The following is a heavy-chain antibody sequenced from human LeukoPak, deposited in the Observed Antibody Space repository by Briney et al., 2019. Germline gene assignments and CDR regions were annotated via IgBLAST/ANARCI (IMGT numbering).Heavy chain of an antibody. CDR2: IYPRDGST. CDR3: ARDQEGFDY. Sequence: ASVKVSCKASGYTFTSNYIHWVRQAPGQGLEWMGMIYPRDGSTSYVQKFQGRVTVTRDASTSTVHMELSGLRSEDTAVYYCARDQEGFDYWGQGTLVTVSS. CDR1: GYTFTSNY. J-gene: IGHJ4*02. V-gene: IGHV1-46*01.